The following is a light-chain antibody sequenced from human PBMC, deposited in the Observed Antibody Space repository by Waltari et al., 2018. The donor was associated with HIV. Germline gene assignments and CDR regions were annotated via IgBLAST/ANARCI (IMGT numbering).Light chain of an antibody. CDR1: GGSIGTFY. CDR2: END. J-gene: IGLJ1*01. V-gene: IGLV6-57*01. CDR3: QSYDDTTYV. Sequence: NFMLTQPHSVSGSPGKTLVISCTRNGGSIGTFYVQWYRQRPGSSPTPLIFENDRRPSGVPERFSGSIDSSSNSASLFISGLKTEDEADYYCQSYDDTTYVFGTGTKVTVL.